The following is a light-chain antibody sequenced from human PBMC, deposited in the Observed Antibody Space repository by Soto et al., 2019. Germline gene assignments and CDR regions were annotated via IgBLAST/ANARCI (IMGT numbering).Light chain of an antibody. Sequence: EIVLTQSPATLSLSPRERATLSCRASQSVSSYLAWYQQKPGQAPRLLIYDASNRANGIPARFSGSGSGTDFTLTISSLEPEDFAVYYCQQRSNWPGVTFGGGTKVEIK. CDR1: QSVSSY. J-gene: IGKJ4*01. CDR2: DAS. CDR3: QQRSNWPGVT. V-gene: IGKV3-11*01.